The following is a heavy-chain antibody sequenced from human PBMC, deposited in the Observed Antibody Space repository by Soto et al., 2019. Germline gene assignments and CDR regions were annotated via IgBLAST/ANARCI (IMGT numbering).Heavy chain of an antibody. CDR1: GGSVSRVSYY. CDR2: VYYSGST. V-gene: IGHV4-61*01. J-gene: IGHJ4*02. D-gene: IGHD3-3*01. Sequence: SETLSLTCNVSGGSVSRVSYYWSWIRQSPGKGLEWIGHVYYSGSTNYNPSLKSRVTISVDTSKNQFSLKLRSVTAAATAVYYCAASMSIFGVCPFWGQGTLVTVSS. CDR3: AASMSIFGVCPF.